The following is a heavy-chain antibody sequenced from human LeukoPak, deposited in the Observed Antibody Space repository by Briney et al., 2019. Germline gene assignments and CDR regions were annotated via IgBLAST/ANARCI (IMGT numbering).Heavy chain of an antibody. CDR2: INHSGST. CDR3: ARGYNWGSYYTY. V-gene: IGHV4-34*01. CDR1: GGSFSGNY. D-gene: IGHD1-26*01. J-gene: IGHJ4*02. Sequence: PETLSLTCVVYGGSFSGNYWSWIRQPPGKGLEWIGEINHSGSTNYNPSLKSRVTISVDTSKNQFSLSLSSVTAADTAVYYCARGYNWGSYYTYWGQGTLVTVSS.